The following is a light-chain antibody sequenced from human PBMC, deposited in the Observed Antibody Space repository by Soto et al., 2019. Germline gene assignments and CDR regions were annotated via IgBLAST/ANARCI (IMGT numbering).Light chain of an antibody. V-gene: IGLV1-44*01. J-gene: IGLJ2*01. CDR1: SPNIGSNT. CDR2: SSN. Sequence: QSVLTQPPSASGTPGQRVTISCSGGSPNIGSNTVNWYQQLPGTAPKLLIHSSNQRPSGVPDRVSGSQSGTSASLAISGLQSDDEADYYCAAWDGNLDAVVFGGGTKLTVL. CDR3: AAWDGNLDAVV.